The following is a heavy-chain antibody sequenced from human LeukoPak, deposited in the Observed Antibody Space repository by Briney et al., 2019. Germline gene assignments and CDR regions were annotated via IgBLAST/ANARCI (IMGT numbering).Heavy chain of an antibody. CDR3: ARSGYSYALDH. V-gene: IGHV3-7*01. D-gene: IGHD5-18*01. CDR2: TKGDDSEK. Sequence: TGGSLRLSCAASGFSFSTFWMSWVRQAPGKGLEWMANTKGDDSEKYYVESVQGRFTISRDNAKNSLYLHMNSLRAEDTALYYCARSGYSYALDHWGQGSLVVVSS. J-gene: IGHJ1*01. CDR1: GFSFSTFW.